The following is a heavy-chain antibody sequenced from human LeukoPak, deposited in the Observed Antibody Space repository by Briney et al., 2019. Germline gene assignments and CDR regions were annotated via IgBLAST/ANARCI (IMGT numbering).Heavy chain of an antibody. D-gene: IGHD3-10*01. CDR2: IYYSGST. J-gene: IGHJ4*02. V-gene: IGHV4-39*07. CDR3: ARGREGYGSGSYDY. CDR1: GGSISSSSYY. Sequence: SETLSLTCTVSGGSISSSSYYWGRIRQPPGKGLEWIGSIYYSGSTYYNPSHKSRVTISVDTSRNQFSLKLSSVTAADTAVYYCARGREGYGSGSYDYWGQGTLVTVSS.